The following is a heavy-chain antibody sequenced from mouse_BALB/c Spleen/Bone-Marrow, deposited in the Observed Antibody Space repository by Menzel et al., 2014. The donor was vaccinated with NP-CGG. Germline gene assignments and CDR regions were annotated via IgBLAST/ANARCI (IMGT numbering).Heavy chain of an antibody. Sequence: DSGPGLVKPSQSLSLTCSVTGYSITSGYYWNWIRQFPGNKLEWMGYISYDGSNNYNPSLKNRISITRDTSKNQFFLKLNSVTTEDTATYYCAKMGYAMDYWGQGTSVTVSS. J-gene: IGHJ4*01. CDR2: ISYDGSN. V-gene: IGHV3-6*02. CDR3: AKMGYAMDY. CDR1: GYSITSGYY.